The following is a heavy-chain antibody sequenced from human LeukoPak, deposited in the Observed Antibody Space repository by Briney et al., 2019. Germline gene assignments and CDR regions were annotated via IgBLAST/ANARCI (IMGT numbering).Heavy chain of an antibody. Sequence: ASVKVSCKASGYTFTGYYMHWVRQAPGQGLEWMGWINPNSGGTNYAQKFQGWVTMTRDTSISTAYMELSRLRSDDTAVYYCARGPRIMITFGGVIVPPYYFDYWGQGTLVTVSS. V-gene: IGHV1-2*04. CDR1: GYTFTGYY. D-gene: IGHD3-16*02. CDR2: INPNSGGT. CDR3: ARGPRIMITFGGVIVPPYYFDY. J-gene: IGHJ4*02.